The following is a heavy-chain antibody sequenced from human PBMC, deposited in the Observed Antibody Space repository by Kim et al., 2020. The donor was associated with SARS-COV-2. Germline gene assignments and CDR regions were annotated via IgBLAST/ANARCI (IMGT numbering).Heavy chain of an antibody. CDR1: GYTFTSYA. Sequence: ASVKVSCKASGYTFTSYAMHWVRQAPGQRLEWMGWINAGNGNTKYSQKFQGRVTITRDTSASTAYMELSSLRSEDTAVYYCARGGFKTGIAAAGTVWGQGTLVTVSS. D-gene: IGHD6-13*01. CDR2: INAGNGNT. V-gene: IGHV1-3*01. CDR3: ARGGFKTGIAAAGTV. J-gene: IGHJ4*02.